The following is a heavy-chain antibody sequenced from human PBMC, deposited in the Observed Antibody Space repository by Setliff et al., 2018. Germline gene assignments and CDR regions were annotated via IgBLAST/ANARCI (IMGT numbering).Heavy chain of an antibody. CDR2: INPDSGAT. Sequence: ASVKVSCKASGYTFTAYYMHWVRQAPGQGPEWMGWINPDSGATNFAQKFQGRVTMTRDTSTTTAYMDLNSLRSDDTATYFCARDRDVSTISGVVIPAASGLGYWGQGTLVTVSS. CDR1: GYTFTAYY. J-gene: IGHJ4*02. V-gene: IGHV1-2*02. D-gene: IGHD3-3*01. CDR3: ARDRDVSTISGVVIPAASGLGY.